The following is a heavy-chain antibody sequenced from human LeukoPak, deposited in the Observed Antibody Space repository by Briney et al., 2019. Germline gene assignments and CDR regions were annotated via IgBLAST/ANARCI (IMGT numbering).Heavy chain of an antibody. CDR2: ISSSSDYI. CDR1: GFTFSNCG. J-gene: IGHJ5*02. Sequence: GGSLRLSCAASGFTFSNCGMGWVRQAPGKGLEWVLSISSSSDYIYYADSVKGRFTISRDNAKNSLYLQMKSLRAEDTAVYYCARGKTSQNIVTRKTYNWFDPWGQGTLVTVSS. CDR3: ARGKTSQNIVTRKTYNWFDP. V-gene: IGHV3-21*01. D-gene: IGHD2/OR15-2a*01.